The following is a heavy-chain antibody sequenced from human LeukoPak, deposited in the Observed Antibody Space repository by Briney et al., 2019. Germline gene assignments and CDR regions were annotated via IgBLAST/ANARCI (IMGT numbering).Heavy chain of an antibody. J-gene: IGHJ4*02. D-gene: IGHD6-19*01. CDR3: ATGPGIAVAGTGGYFDY. Sequence: ASVKVSCKVSGYTLTELSMHWVRQAPGKGLEWMGGFDPEDGETIYAQKFQGRVTMTEDTSTDTAYMELSSLRSEDTAVYYRATGPGIAVAGTGGYFDYWGQGTLVTVSS. CDR1: GYTLTELS. CDR2: FDPEDGET. V-gene: IGHV1-24*01.